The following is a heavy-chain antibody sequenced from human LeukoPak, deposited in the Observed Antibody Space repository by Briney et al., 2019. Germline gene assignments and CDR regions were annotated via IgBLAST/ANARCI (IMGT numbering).Heavy chain of an antibody. D-gene: IGHD6-13*01. J-gene: IGHJ4*02. CDR3: ATGASGSWDF. CDR1: GFTFSRSW. Sequence: GGSLRLSCAASGFTFSRSWMSWVRQPPGKGLEWVANISPDGSTKYHMDSVKGRFTISRDNAKDSLYLDMSRLRDDDTAMYYCATGASGSWDFGGQGTLVTVSS. CDR2: ISPDGSTK. V-gene: IGHV3-7*03.